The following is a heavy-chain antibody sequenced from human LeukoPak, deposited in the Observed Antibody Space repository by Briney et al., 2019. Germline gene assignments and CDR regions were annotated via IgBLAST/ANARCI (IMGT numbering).Heavy chain of an antibody. J-gene: IGHJ4*02. Sequence: ASVKVSCKASGYTFTSYWIGWVRQMPGKGLEWMGIIYPGDSDTRYSPSFQGQVTISADKSISTAYLQWSSLKASDTAMYYCARQGVVPAARAFDIWGQGTLVTVSS. CDR1: GYTFTSYW. CDR3: ARQGVVPAARAFDI. V-gene: IGHV5-51*01. D-gene: IGHD2-2*01. CDR2: IYPGDSDT.